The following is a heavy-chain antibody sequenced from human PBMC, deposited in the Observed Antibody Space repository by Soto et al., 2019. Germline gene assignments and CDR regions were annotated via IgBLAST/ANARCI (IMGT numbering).Heavy chain of an antibody. CDR3: VRPSHVVHTYFDY. V-gene: IGHV5-51*01. CDR1: GYSFTSHW. J-gene: IGHJ4*02. Sequence: PGESLKISCKASGYSFTSHWIGWVRQMPGKGLEWMGIIYPGDSDTRYNPSYQDQVTISADRSTSTAYLQWSSLKASDSAMYYCVRPSHVVHTYFDYWGQGTQVTVSS. CDR2: IYPGDSDT. D-gene: IGHD6-6*01.